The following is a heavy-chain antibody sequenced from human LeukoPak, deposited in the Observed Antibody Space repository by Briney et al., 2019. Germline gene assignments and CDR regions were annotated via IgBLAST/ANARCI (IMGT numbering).Heavy chain of an antibody. J-gene: IGHJ3*02. CDR3: ARRMARDALDI. CDR1: GFTFSTYT. V-gene: IGHV3-21*05. Sequence: GGSLRLSCAASGFTFSTYTMTWVRQAPGKGLEWVSYISGSSAHIYYADSVQGRFIISRDNTKNSLSLQMNSLRAEDTAVYYCARRMARDALDIWGRGTMVTVSS. D-gene: IGHD5-24*01. CDR2: ISGSSAHI.